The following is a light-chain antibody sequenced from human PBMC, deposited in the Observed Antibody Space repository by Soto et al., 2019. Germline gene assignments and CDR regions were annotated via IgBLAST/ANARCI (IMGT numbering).Light chain of an antibody. V-gene: IGKV1-27*01. CDR3: QKYNSAPQP. CDR1: EGISNY. Sequence: DIQMTQSPSSLSASVGDRATITCRASEGISNYLAWYQQKPGNVPKLLIYAASTLQSGVPSRFSGSGSGTDFTLTISSLQPEDVATYYCQKYNSAPQPFGPGTKVEIK. J-gene: IGKJ1*01. CDR2: AAS.